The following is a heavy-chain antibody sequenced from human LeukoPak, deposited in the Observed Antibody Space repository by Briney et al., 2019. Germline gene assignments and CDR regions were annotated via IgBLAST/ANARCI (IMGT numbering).Heavy chain of an antibody. Sequence: GGSLRLSCAGSGFTVSSNYMSWVRQAPGKGLEWVSVIYSGGTTYYADSVKGRFTISRDNSRNTLYLQMNSLRAEDTAVYYCARDNVLRYFDWGQGTLVTVSS. CDR3: ARDNVLRYFD. J-gene: IGHJ4*02. CDR1: GFTVSSNY. D-gene: IGHD3-9*01. CDR2: IYSGGTT. V-gene: IGHV3-66*01.